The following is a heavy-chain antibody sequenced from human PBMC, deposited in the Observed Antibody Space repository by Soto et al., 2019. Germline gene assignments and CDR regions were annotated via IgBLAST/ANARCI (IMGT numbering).Heavy chain of an antibody. CDR3: ARDRTRGPRGARGLSYFDY. V-gene: IGHV1-69*01. CDR1: GGTFSSYA. Sequence: QVQLVQSGAEVKKPGSSVKVSCKASGGTFSSYAISWVRQAPGQGLEWMGGIIPIFGTANYAQKFQGRVTITADESTSTAYMELSSLRSEDTAVYYCARDRTRGPRGARGLSYFDYWGQGTLVTVSS. D-gene: IGHD1-26*01. J-gene: IGHJ4*02. CDR2: IIPIFGTA.